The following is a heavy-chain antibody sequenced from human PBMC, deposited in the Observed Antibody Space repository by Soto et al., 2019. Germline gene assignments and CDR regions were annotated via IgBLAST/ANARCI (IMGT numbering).Heavy chain of an antibody. CDR1: GGSISSSNR. V-gene: IGHV4-4*02. CDR2: IYHSGST. J-gene: IGHJ5*02. D-gene: IGHD3-22*01. Sequence: PSETLSLTCAVSGGSISSSNRWSWVCQPPGKALEWIGQIYHSGSTNYNPSLQSRVTISVDKSKNQFSLKLSSVTAAETAVYYCARTHYYESSGSDRFDPWGQGTLVTGSS. CDR3: ARTHYYESSGSDRFDP.